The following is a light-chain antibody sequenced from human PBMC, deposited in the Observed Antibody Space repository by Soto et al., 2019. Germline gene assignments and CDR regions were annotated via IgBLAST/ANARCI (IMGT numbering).Light chain of an antibody. CDR2: DAS. CDR3: QQRKNWPLT. V-gene: IGKV3-11*01. Sequence: EIVLTQSPGTLSLSPGERATLSCRASSSVSTYLAWYQQKPGQAPRLLIYDASNRATGIPARFSGSGSGTDFTLTISSLEPEDFAVYYCQQRKNWPLTFGQGTKVEIK. J-gene: IGKJ1*01. CDR1: SSVSTY.